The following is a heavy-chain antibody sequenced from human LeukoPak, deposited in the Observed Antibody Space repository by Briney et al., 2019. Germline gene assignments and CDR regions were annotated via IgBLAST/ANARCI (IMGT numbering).Heavy chain of an antibody. J-gene: IGHJ4*02. Sequence: GGSLRLSCAASGFTFSSYEMNWVRQAPGKGLEWVSYMSSSGGTIYYADSVKGRFTISRDNAKNSLYLQMNSLRAEDTAVYYCAKGGRRYYGSGSDYWGQGTLVTVSS. D-gene: IGHD3-10*01. CDR3: AKGGRRYYGSGSDY. CDR1: GFTFSSYE. V-gene: IGHV3-48*03. CDR2: MSSSGGTI.